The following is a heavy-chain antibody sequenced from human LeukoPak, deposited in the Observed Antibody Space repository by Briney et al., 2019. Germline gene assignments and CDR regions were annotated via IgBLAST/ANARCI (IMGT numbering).Heavy chain of an antibody. V-gene: IGHV3-48*03. CDR1: GFTFSSYE. D-gene: IGHD1-7*01. CDR3: ARELELFAFDI. Sequence: GGSLRLSSAASGFTFSSYEMNWVRQAPGKGLEWVSYISSSGSTIYYADSVKGRFTISRDNAKNSLYLQMNSLRAEDTAVYYCARELELFAFDIWGQGTMVTVSS. J-gene: IGHJ3*02. CDR2: ISSSGSTI.